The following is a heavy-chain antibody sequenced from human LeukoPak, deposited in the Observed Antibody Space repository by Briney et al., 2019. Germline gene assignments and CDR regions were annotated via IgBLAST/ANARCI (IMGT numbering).Heavy chain of an antibody. J-gene: IGHJ3*01. D-gene: IGHD3-3*01. CDR2: ISSDGITT. CDR1: GFTFSSSW. CDR3: ARMEVA. Sequence: PGGXLRLSCAASGFTFSSSWKHWVRQVPGKGLVWVSRISSDGITTNYADSVKGRFTISRDNAKNTVYLQMNSLRAEDTAVYYCARMEVAWGQGTIVTVSS. V-gene: IGHV3-74*01.